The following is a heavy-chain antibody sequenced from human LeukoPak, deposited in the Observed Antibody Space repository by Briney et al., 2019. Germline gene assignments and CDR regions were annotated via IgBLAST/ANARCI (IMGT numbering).Heavy chain of an antibody. CDR1: GFIFSSYW. Sequence: TGGSLRLSCVASGFIFSSYWMSWVRQAPGKGVEWVANIKDDGNEQYYVDSVRGRFTIFRDNAKNSLYLQMNSQRVEDTAMYYCARDPYFDAFDMWGQGTMVTASS. CDR3: ARDPYFDAFDM. V-gene: IGHV3-7*01. J-gene: IGHJ3*02. CDR2: IKDDGNEQ. D-gene: IGHD3-3*01.